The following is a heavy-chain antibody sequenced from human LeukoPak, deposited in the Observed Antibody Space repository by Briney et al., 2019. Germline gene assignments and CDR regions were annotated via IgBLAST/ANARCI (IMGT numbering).Heavy chain of an antibody. Sequence: ASVTVSCKASGYTFTSYGISWVRQAPGQGLEWMGWISAYNGNTNYAQKLQGRDTMTTDTSTSTAYMELRSLRSDDTAVYYCAREGGSTTPQAFDYWGQGTLVTVSS. CDR3: AREGGSTTPQAFDY. CDR2: ISAYNGNT. CDR1: GYTFTSYG. J-gene: IGHJ4*02. V-gene: IGHV1-18*01. D-gene: IGHD2-2*01.